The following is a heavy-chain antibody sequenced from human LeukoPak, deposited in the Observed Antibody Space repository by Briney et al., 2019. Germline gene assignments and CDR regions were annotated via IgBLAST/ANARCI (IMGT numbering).Heavy chain of an antibody. D-gene: IGHD2-21*02. CDR2: INSDGSST. J-gene: IGHJ4*02. Sequence: QPGGSLRLSCAASGFTFSSYWMHWVRQAPGKGLVWVSRINSDGSSTSYADSVKGRFTISRDNAKNTLYLQMNSLRAEDTAVYYCARVDIVVVTALQPPDYWGQGTLVTVSS. V-gene: IGHV3-74*01. CDR1: GFTFSSYW. CDR3: ARVDIVVVTALQPPDY.